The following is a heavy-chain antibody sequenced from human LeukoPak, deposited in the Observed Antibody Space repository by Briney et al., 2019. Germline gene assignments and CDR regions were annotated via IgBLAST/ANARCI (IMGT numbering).Heavy chain of an antibody. CDR3: ARGISTTGHDY. J-gene: IGHJ4*02. CDR2: VYHSGTT. CDR1: GYSISSGYY. D-gene: IGHD2/OR15-2a*01. Sequence: PSETLSLTCAVSGYSISSGYYWGWIRQPPGKGLEWIGSVYHSGTTYYIPSLKSRVTISVDTSKNQFSLKVSSVTAADTAVYFFARGISTTGHDYWGQGTLVTVSS. V-gene: IGHV4-38-2*01.